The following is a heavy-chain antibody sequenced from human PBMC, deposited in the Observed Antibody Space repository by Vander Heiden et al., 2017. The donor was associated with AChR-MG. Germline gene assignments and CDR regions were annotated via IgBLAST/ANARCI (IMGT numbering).Heavy chain of an antibody. CDR1: GSTFSSYA. V-gene: IGHV1-69*06. J-gene: IGHJ4*02. CDR2: IIPIFGTA. D-gene: IGHD1-26*01. CDR3: ARGRKATKDYFDY. Sequence: QVQLVQSGAEVKKPGSSVKVSCKASGSTFSSYAISWVRQAPGQGLEWMGGIIPIFGTAHYAQKFQGRVTITADKSTSTAYMELSSLRSEDTAMYYCARGRKATKDYFDYWGQGTLVTVSS.